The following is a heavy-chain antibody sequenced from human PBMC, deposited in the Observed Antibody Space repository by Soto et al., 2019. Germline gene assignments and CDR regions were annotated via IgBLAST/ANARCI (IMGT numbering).Heavy chain of an antibody. Sequence: SLRLSCAASGFTFSSYGLHWVRQAPGKGMERVAVTSYDGNNTYYADSVKGRFTISRDNSKNTLYLQMNSLRAEDTAVYYWAKDSGYSGYDVYDYYYGMDVWGQGTTVTVSS. D-gene: IGHD5-12*01. CDR2: TSYDGNNT. CDR1: GFTFSSYG. V-gene: IGHV3-30*18. CDR3: AKDSGYSGYDVYDYYYGMDV. J-gene: IGHJ6*02.